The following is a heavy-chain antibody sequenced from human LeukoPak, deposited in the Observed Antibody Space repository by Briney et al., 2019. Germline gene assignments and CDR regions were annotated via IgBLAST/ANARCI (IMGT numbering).Heavy chain of an antibody. CDR1: GFTFSSYA. CDR2: TSYDGSNK. Sequence: GRSLRLSCAASGFTFSSYAMHWVRQAPGKGLEWVAVTSYDGSNKYYADSVKGRFTISRDNSKNTLYLQMNSLRAEDTAVYYCARDPSPEVVVISWFDPWGQGTLVTVSS. D-gene: IGHD3-22*01. CDR3: ARDPSPEVVVISWFDP. V-gene: IGHV3-30-3*01. J-gene: IGHJ5*02.